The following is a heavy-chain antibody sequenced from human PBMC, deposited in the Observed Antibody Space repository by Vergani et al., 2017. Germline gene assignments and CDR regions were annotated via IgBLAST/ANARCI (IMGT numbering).Heavy chain of an antibody. Sequence: VQLVESGGGVVQPGRSLRLSCAASGFTFSSYGMHWVRQAPGKGLEWVGRIKSKTDGGTTDYAAPVKGRFTISRDDSKNTLYLQMNSLKTEDTAVYYCTTGRGWGQSSPWYFDLWGRGTLVTVSS. CDR1: GFTFSSYG. D-gene: IGHD3-16*01. V-gene: IGHV3-15*01. CDR3: TTGRGWGQSSPWYFDL. J-gene: IGHJ2*01. CDR2: IKSKTDGGTT.